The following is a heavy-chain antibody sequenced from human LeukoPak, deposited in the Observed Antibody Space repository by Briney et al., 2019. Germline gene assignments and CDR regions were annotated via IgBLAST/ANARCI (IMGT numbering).Heavy chain of an antibody. J-gene: IGHJ3*02. D-gene: IGHD2-15*01. Sequence: ASVKVSCKASGYTFTSYGVSWVRQAPGQGLEWMGWISAYNGNTNHAQKLQGRVTMTTDTSTSTAYMELRSLRSDDTAVYFCARSARGICSGGSCYSGAFHIWGQGTMVTVSS. V-gene: IGHV1-18*01. CDR2: ISAYNGNT. CDR3: ARSARGICSGGSCYSGAFHI. CDR1: GYTFTSYG.